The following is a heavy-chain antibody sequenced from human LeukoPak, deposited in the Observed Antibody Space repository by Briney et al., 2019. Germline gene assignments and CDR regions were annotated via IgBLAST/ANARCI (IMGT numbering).Heavy chain of an antibody. Sequence: ASVKVSCKASGGTFSSYAISWVRQAPGQGLEWMGGIIPIFGTANYAQKFQGRVTITADESTSTAYMELSSLRSEDTAVYYCARDLLAQQLVHFDYWGQGTLVTVSS. D-gene: IGHD6-13*01. V-gene: IGHV1-69*13. CDR2: IIPIFGTA. CDR3: ARDLLAQQLVHFDY. J-gene: IGHJ4*02. CDR1: GGTFSSYA.